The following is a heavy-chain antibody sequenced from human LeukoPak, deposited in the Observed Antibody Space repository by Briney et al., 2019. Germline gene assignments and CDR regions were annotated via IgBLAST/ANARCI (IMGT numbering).Heavy chain of an antibody. CDR3: ARVGAWQIDP. CDR1: GGSINSYY. V-gene: IGHV4-59*01. Sequence: PSETLSLTCTVSGGSINSYYWSWIRQPPGKGLEWIGHVFYTGSSNYNPSLKSRVTISLDRSKNQFSLRLTSVTAADTAVYYCARVGAWQIDPWGQGTLVTVSS. D-gene: IGHD3-16*01. CDR2: VFYTGSS. J-gene: IGHJ5*02.